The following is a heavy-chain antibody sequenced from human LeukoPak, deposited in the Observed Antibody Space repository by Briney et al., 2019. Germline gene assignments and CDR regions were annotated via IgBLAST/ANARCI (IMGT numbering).Heavy chain of an antibody. D-gene: IGHD3-10*01. CDR1: GGSFSGYY. CDR3: ARGLSYVWFGDPLGEYYFDY. CDR2: INHSGST. Sequence: SETLSLTCAVYGGSFSGYYWSWIRQPPGKGLEWIGEINHSGSTNYNPSLKSRVTISVDRSKNQFSLKLSSVTAADTAVYYCARGLSYVWFGDPLGEYYFDYWGQGTLVTVSS. J-gene: IGHJ4*02. V-gene: IGHV4-34*01.